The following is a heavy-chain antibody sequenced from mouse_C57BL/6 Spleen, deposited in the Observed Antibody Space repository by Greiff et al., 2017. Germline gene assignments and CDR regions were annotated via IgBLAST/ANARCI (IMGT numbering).Heavy chain of an antibody. CDR3: ARDEYDGAWFAY. Sequence: QVQLQQPGAELVKPGASVKLSCKASGYTFTSYWMHWVKQRPGQGLEWIGMIHPNSGSTNYNEKFKSKATLTVDKSSSTAYMQLSILTSEDSEVYYCARDEYDGAWFAYWGQGTLVTVSA. CDR1: GYTFTSYW. D-gene: IGHD2-4*01. CDR2: IHPNSGST. J-gene: IGHJ3*01. V-gene: IGHV1-64*01.